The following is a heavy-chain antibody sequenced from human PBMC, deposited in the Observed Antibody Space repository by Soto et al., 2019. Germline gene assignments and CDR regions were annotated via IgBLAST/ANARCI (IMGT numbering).Heavy chain of an antibody. V-gene: IGHV3-30-3*01. J-gene: IGHJ4*02. CDR2: ISYDGSNK. CDR3: ARETYYYDSSGRGGFDY. Sequence: QVQLVESGGGVVQPGRSLRLSCAASGFTFSSYAMHWVRQAPGKGLEWVAVISYDGSNKYYADSVKGRFTISRDNSKNTLYLQMNSLRAEDTAVYYCARETYYYDSSGRGGFDYWGQGTLVTVSS. CDR1: GFTFSSYA. D-gene: IGHD3-22*01.